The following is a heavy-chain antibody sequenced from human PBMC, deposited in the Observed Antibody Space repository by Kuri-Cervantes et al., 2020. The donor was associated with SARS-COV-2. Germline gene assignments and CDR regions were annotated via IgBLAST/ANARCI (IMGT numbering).Heavy chain of an antibody. V-gene: IGHV3-30*18. J-gene: IGHJ4*02. Sequence: GESLKISCVASGFNFSTTDMHWVRQASGKGLEWVTFISYDGKNKKCMASGKGRFTISRDNSQNTLHLQMKSLRDEDTAIYYCAKDRAGVHDFWGQGTLVTVSS. CDR3: AKDRAGVHDF. CDR2: ISYDGKNK. D-gene: IGHD2-21*01. CDR1: GFNFSTTD.